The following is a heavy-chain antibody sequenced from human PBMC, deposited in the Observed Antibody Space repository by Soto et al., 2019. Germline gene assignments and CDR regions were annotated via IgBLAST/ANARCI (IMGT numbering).Heavy chain of an antibody. J-gene: IGHJ4*02. Sequence: GGSLRLSCAASGFTFSSYAMSWVRQAPGKGLEWVSAISGSGGSTYYAYPVKGRFTISRANSKNTLYLQMNSLRAEDTSVYYCARSIAVAIYFDYWGQGTLVTVSS. CDR2: ISGSGGST. CDR1: GFTFSSYA. CDR3: ARSIAVAIYFDY. D-gene: IGHD6-19*01. V-gene: IGHV3-23*01.